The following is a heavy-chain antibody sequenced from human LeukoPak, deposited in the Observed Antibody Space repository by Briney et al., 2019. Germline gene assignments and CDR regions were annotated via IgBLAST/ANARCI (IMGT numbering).Heavy chain of an antibody. CDR3: AKVAVEYSAYDLPDY. CDR2: VSYDGTNK. D-gene: IGHD5-12*01. Sequence: GRSLRLSCAAFGFSFSSHAMHWVRQAPGKGLEWVAVVSYDGTNKYYADSVKGRFTISRDNSKNTLYLQVNSLRAEDTAVYYCAKVAVEYSAYDLPDYWGQGTLVTVSS. CDR1: GFSFSSHA. J-gene: IGHJ4*02. V-gene: IGHV3-30*18.